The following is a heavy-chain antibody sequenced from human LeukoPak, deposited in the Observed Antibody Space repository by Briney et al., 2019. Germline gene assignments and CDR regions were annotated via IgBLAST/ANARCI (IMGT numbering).Heavy chain of an antibody. J-gene: IGHJ4*02. CDR3: ARCDFGSGSYSPRFDF. Sequence: ASVKVSCKASGYIFTGYHIHWVRQAPGQGLEWMGWINPNSGDTDYAQKFRGRVTMTRDTSITTGYMEVSSLRSDDTAVYYCARCDFGSGSYSPRFDFWGQGTLVTVSS. V-gene: IGHV1-2*02. CDR2: INPNSGDT. CDR1: GYIFTGYH. D-gene: IGHD3-10*01.